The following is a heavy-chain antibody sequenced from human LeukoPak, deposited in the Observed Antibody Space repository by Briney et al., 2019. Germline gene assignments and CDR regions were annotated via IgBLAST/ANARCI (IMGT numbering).Heavy chain of an antibody. CDR3: ARERDDGSGSYYGNWFDP. CDR2: INPNSGGT. CDR1: GYTFTGYY. J-gene: IGHJ5*02. V-gene: IGHV1-2*02. Sequence: ASVKVSCKASGYTFTGYYMHWVRQAPGQGLEWMGWINPNSGGTNYAQKFQGRVTMTRDTSISTAYMELSRLRSDDTAVYYCARERDDGSGSYYGNWFDPWGQGTLVTVSS. D-gene: IGHD3-10*01.